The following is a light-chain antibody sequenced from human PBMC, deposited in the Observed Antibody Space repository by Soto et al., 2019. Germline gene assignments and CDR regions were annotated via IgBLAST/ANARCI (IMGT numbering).Light chain of an antibody. CDR2: KAS. CDR1: QSISSW. J-gene: IGKJ2*01. CDR3: QQYNDYPYT. Sequence: DIQMTQSPSTLSASVGDSVTITCRASQSISSWLAWYQQKPGRAPKLLIYKASDLESGVPSRFSGSGSGTEFTLNISSLQPDDFANYYCQQYNDYPYTFGQGTKLEIK. V-gene: IGKV1-5*03.